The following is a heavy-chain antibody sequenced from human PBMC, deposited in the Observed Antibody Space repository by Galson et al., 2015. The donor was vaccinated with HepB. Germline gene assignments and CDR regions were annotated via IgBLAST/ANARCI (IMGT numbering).Heavy chain of an antibody. D-gene: IGHD3-10*01. CDR3: AKSPRSGWGSRTFFDC. Sequence: SIRLSCPASGFTFSNAWMSWVRPAPGTGLKWGSGINGTGSTTYYADYVKGRFTISRDNSKNTLFLQVNSLRAEDTAVYYWAKSPRSGWGSRTFFDCWGQGTLVTVSS. CDR2: INGTGSTT. V-gene: IGHV3-23*01. J-gene: IGHJ4*02. CDR1: GFTFSNAW.